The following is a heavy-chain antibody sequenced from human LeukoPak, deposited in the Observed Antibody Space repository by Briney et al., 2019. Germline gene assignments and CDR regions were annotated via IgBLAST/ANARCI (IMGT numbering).Heavy chain of an antibody. CDR1: GFTFSSSW. V-gene: IGHV3-74*01. CDR2: INTDGKTT. CDR3: ARDYPPY. Sequence: GGSLRLSCVASGFTFSSSWMHRVRQAPGKGLVWVSRINTDGKTTTYADSVKGRFTISRDNTKNTLYLQMNSLNAEDTALYYCARDYPPYWGQGTLVTVSA. J-gene: IGHJ4*02.